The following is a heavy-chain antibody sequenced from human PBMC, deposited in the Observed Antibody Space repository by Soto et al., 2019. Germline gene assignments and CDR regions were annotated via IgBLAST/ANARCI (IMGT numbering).Heavy chain of an antibody. CDR1: GFTFSSYA. Sequence: EVQLLESGGGLVQPGGSLRLSCAASGFTFSSYAMSWVRQAPGKGLEGVSAISGSGGSTYYADSVKGRFTISRDNSKNTLYLQVNSLRAEDTAVYYCATSYCSGGSCYSHFNYYYYYMDVWGKGTTVTVSS. CDR3: ATSYCSGGSCYSHFNYYYYYMDV. CDR2: ISGSGGST. D-gene: IGHD2-15*01. J-gene: IGHJ6*03. V-gene: IGHV3-23*01.